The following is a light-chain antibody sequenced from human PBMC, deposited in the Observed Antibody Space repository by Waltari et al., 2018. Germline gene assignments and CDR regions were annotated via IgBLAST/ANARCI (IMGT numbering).Light chain of an antibody. J-gene: IGLJ3*02. V-gene: IGLV2-8*01. CDR1: SSDVGGFDY. CDR3: GTWDNSLSAWV. CDR2: EVS. Sequence: QSALPQPPSASGSPGQSVTISCTGPSSDVGGFDYVSWYQQHPGKVPRLMIYEVSKRPSGVPDRFSGSKSGNTASLTVSGLQVEDEADYYCGTWDNSLSAWVFGGGTKLTVL.